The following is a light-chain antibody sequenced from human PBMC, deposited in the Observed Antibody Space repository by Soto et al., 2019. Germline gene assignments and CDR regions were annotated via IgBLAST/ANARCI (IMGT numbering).Light chain of an antibody. Sequence: QSVLTQWPSASASLGASVKLTCTLSSGHSSYAIAWHQQQPAKGPRLLMRLNSDGSHNKGYGIPDRFSGSSSGAERYLTISSLQSEDEADYYCQTWGTDVSVFGGGTQLTVL. CDR3: QTWGTDVSV. CDR1: SGHSSYA. V-gene: IGLV4-69*01. J-gene: IGLJ7*01. CDR2: LNSDGSH.